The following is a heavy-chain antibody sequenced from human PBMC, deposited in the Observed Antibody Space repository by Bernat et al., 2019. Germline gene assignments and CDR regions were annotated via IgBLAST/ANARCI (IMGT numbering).Heavy chain of an antibody. D-gene: IGHD6-19*01. CDR1: GFTFSIYA. CDR3: AKVGTYSSGWYLGWYFDL. V-gene: IGHV3-23*01. J-gene: IGHJ2*01. Sequence: EVQLLESGGGLVQPGGSLRLSCAASGFTFSIYAMSWVHQAPGKGLEWVSAISGSGGSTYYADSVKGRFTISRDNSKNTLYLQMNSLRAEDTAVYYCAKVGTYSSGWYLGWYFDLWGRGTLVTVSS. CDR2: ISGSGGST.